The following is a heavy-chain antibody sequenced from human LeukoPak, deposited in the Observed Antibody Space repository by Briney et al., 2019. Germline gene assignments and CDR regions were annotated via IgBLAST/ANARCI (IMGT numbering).Heavy chain of an antibody. Sequence: ASVKVSCKASGYTFTGYYMHWVRQAPGQGLEWMGGIIPIFGTANYAQKFQGRVTITADESTSTAYMELSSLRSEDTAVYYCARANEQAYCGGDCYRVDDAFDIWGQGTMVTVSS. CDR2: IIPIFGTA. CDR1: GYTFTGYY. CDR3: ARANEQAYCGGDCYRVDDAFDI. J-gene: IGHJ3*02. V-gene: IGHV1-69*13. D-gene: IGHD2-21*02.